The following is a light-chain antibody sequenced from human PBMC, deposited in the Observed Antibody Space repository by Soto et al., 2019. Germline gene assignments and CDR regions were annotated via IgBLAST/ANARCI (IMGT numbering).Light chain of an antibody. V-gene: IGLV2-14*01. J-gene: IGLJ1*01. CDR1: SSDVGGYNF. Sequence: QSALTQPASVSWSPGQPITISCTGTSSDVGGYNFVSWYQQHPDKAPKLMIYDVTNRPSGVSNRFSGSKSGNTASLTISGLQAEDEADYYCSSYTSISTYVFGTGTRSPS. CDR2: DVT. CDR3: SSYTSISTYV.